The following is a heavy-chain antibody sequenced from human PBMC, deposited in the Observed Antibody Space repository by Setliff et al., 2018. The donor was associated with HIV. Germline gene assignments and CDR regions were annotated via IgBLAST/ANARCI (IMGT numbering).Heavy chain of an antibody. CDR3: CRDQRSLNGYYMDV. D-gene: IGHD2-8*01. V-gene: IGHV3-49*04. Sequence: PGGSLRLSCTTSGFTFGDYPMSWVRQAPGKGLEWVGFIRSKSYGGTADYAASVRGRVTISRDDSDRVAYLRLNTLRIEDSAVYYCCRDQRSLNGYYMDVWGRGTTVTVSS. J-gene: IGHJ6*03. CDR1: GFTFGDYP. CDR2: IRSKSYGGTA.